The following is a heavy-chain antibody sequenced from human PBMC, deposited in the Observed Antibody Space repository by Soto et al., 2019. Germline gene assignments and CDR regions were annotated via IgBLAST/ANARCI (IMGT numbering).Heavy chain of an antibody. CDR2: ISDYGRI. CDR1: GFTFRNYW. V-gene: IGHV3-74*01. J-gene: IGHJ4*02. Sequence: EVQLVESGGGLVQSGGSLRLACAASGFTFRNYWMHWVRQAPGKGLVWVSRISDYGRINYADSVKGRFTISRDDAKSELYRQMNNLSAEDTAVYYCARGGVEPFDYWGQGALVNVSS. D-gene: IGHD3-3*01. CDR3: ARGGVEPFDY.